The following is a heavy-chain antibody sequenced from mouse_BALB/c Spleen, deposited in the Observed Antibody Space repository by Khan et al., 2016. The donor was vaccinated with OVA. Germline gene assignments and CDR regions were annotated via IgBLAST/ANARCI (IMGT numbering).Heavy chain of an antibody. D-gene: IGHD1-1*01. CDR1: GFTFSTYG. CDR2: VSTGGHYT. CDR3: ARLAYYYDSKGFAY. J-gene: IGHJ3*01. Sequence: EVELVESGGDVVKPGGSLKLSCAASGFTFSTYGMSWVRQTPDKRLEWVATVSTGGHYTYYPDTVKGRFTISRDNAKNTLYLQMSSLKSEDTAMLYCARLAYYYDSKGFAYWGQGTLVTVSA. V-gene: IGHV5-6*01.